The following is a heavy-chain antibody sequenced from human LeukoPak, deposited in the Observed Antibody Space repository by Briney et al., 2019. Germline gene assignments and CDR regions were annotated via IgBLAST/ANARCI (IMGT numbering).Heavy chain of an antibody. D-gene: IGHD3-10*01. CDR1: GFTFSTYA. CDR3: AKGYYYGSGHRKGYFDY. V-gene: IGHV3-30*02. CDR2: IWYDGSNK. Sequence: GGSLRLSCAASGFTFSTYAMHWVRQSPGKGLEGVAVIWYDGSNKYYADSVKGRFTISRDNSKNTLYLQMNSLRAEDTAVYYCAKGYYYGSGHRKGYFDYWGQGTLVTVSS. J-gene: IGHJ4*02.